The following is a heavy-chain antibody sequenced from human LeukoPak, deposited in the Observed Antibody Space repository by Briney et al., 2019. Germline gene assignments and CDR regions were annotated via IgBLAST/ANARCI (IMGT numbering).Heavy chain of an antibody. CDR3: AIDPNWGTHS. V-gene: IGHV3-23*01. J-gene: IGHJ4*02. D-gene: IGHD7-27*01. Sequence: GGSLRLSCAASGFTFSTYTMYWVRHPPGKRLEWVSIIGSSGGGIHYADSVKGRFSISRDNSKNALYLQMNSLRVEDTAVYYCAIDPNWGTHSWGQGVLVTVSS. CDR1: GFTFSTYT. CDR2: IGSSGGGI.